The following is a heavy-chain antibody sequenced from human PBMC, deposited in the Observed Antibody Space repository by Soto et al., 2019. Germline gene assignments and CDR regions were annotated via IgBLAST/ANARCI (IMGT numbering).Heavy chain of an antibody. CDR2: ISAYNYNT. D-gene: IGHD3-16*01. Sequence: ASVKVSCKASGYTFHNYGGSGVRQAPGQGLEWMGRISAYNYNTHYAQNFEGRVTMTTDTSTSTAYMYLGSLRSDDSAIYYCARTTGEFRLVRDYWGQGTQVTV. CDR1: GYTFHNYG. V-gene: IGHV1-18*01. J-gene: IGHJ4*02. CDR3: ARTTGEFRLVRDY.